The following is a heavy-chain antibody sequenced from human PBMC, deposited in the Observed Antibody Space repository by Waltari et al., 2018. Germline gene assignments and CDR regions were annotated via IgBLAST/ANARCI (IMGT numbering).Heavy chain of an antibody. Sequence: QVQLQESGPGLVKPSETLSLTCTVSGGSISSYYWSWIRQPPGKGLEWIGYIDYSGSTNDTPSLKSRVTISVDTSKNQFSLKLSSVTAADTAVYYCARDRGAYDFWSGHTYYYYGMDVWGQGTTVTVSS. CDR2: IDYSGST. CDR3: ARDRGAYDFWSGHTYYYYGMDV. V-gene: IGHV4-59*01. D-gene: IGHD3-3*01. J-gene: IGHJ6*02. CDR1: GGSISSYY.